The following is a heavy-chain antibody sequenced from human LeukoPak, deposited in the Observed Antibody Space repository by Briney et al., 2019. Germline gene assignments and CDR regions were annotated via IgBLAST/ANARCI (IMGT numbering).Heavy chain of an antibody. CDR1: GFIFSNFL. Sequence: GGSLRLSCEASGFIFSNFLLHGVGQPPARGRDGVALLSCDGKTNYYTGSVRGRFTVSRDNSKNTVYLQMNSLRAEDTAVYYCAKDLYDYVWGSYRYTGFDAFDIWGQGTMVTVSS. V-gene: IGHV3-30*04. D-gene: IGHD3-16*02. J-gene: IGHJ3*02. CDR2: LSCDGKTN. CDR3: AKDLYDYVWGSYRYTGFDAFDI.